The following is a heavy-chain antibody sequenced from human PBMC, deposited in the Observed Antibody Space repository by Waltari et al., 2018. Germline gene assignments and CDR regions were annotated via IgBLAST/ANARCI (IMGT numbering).Heavy chain of an antibody. D-gene: IGHD3-3*01. CDR3: ARLTRSGFCSNLNEYFQH. Sequence: EVQLVESGGGLVQPGRSLTLSCVASGFTFSGSSMHCVRQASGKGREWVGRVSTQLNGYATEYMESVRGRFTVSRDDSENTAYLQMDNLKTEDTAVYYCARLTRSGFCSNLNEYFQHWGQGALVLVSS. CDR2: VSTQLNGYAT. J-gene: IGHJ1*01. CDR1: GFTFSGSS. V-gene: IGHV3-73*02.